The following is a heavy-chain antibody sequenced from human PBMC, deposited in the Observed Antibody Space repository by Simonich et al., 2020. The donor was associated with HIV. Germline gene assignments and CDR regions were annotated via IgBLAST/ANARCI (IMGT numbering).Heavy chain of an antibody. D-gene: IGHD2-2*01. Sequence: QVQLQQWGAGLLKPSETLSLTCAVYGGSFSGYYWSLIRQPPGKGLEWIGEINHSESTNYHPSLKSRVTISVDTSKNQFSLKLSSVTAADTAVYYCARGFYQRLYYFDYWGQGTLVTVSS. CDR3: ARGFYQRLYYFDY. J-gene: IGHJ4*02. V-gene: IGHV4-34*01. CDR2: INHSEST. CDR1: GGSFSGYY.